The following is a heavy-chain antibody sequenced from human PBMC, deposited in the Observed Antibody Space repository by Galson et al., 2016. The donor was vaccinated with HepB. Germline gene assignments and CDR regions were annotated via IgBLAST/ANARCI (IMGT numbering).Heavy chain of an antibody. Sequence: KFQGRVTMTRDTSISTAYMELSSLRSDDTAVYYCARVGSRVTLYYFDYWGQGTLVTVSS. V-gene: IGHV1-2*02. D-gene: IGHD3-10*01. CDR3: ARVGSRVTLYYFDY. J-gene: IGHJ4*02.